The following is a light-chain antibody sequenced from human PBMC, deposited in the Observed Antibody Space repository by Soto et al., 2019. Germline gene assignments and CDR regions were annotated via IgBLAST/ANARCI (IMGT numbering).Light chain of an antibody. CDR3: QQYGSSHPMYT. CDR1: QSVSSRY. J-gene: IGKJ2*01. Sequence: EIGLTQSPGTLSLSPGERATLSCRASQSVSSRYLAWYQQRPGQAPRLLIYGASSRATGIPDRFSGSGSGTDFTLTISRAEPEDFAVYYCQQYGSSHPMYTFGQGTKLEIK. CDR2: GAS. V-gene: IGKV3-20*01.